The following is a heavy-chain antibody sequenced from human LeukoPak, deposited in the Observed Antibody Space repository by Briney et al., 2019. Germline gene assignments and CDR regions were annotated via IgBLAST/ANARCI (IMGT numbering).Heavy chain of an antibody. CDR1: GFTLSSYA. V-gene: IGHV3-23*01. CDR2: ISGSGSST. Sequence: GGSLRLSCAASGFTLSSYAMSWVRQAPGKGLEWVSAISGSGSSTYYADSVKGRFTISRNNSKNTQYLQMNSLRAEDTAVYYFAKKAELGRDFDIWGQGTMVTVSS. D-gene: IGHD1-14*01. J-gene: IGHJ3*02. CDR3: AKKAELGRDFDI.